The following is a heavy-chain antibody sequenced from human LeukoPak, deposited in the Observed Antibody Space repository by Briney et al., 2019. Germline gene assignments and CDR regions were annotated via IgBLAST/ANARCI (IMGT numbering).Heavy chain of an antibody. Sequence: SETLSLTCTVSGGSISSYYWSWVRQPPGKGLEYIGYISYSGSTNYDPSLKSRLTISLDTSKNQFYLKLSSVTAADTAVYYCAREMVRGARLFDCWGQGTLVTVSS. D-gene: IGHD3-10*01. CDR2: ISYSGST. J-gene: IGHJ4*02. CDR3: AREMVRGARLFDC. V-gene: IGHV4-59*12. CDR1: GGSISSYY.